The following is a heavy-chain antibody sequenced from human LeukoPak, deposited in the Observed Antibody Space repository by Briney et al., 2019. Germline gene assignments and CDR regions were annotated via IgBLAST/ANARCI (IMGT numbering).Heavy chain of an antibody. V-gene: IGHV4-59*01. D-gene: IGHD5-12*01. Sequence: SETLSLTCTVSGGSISSYYWSWIRQPPGKGLEWMGYIYYSGSTNYNPSLKSRVTISVDTSKNQFSLKLSSVTAADTAVYYCARGDPYSGLGYWGQGALVTVSS. J-gene: IGHJ4*02. CDR3: ARGDPYSGLGY. CDR1: GGSISSYY. CDR2: IYYSGST.